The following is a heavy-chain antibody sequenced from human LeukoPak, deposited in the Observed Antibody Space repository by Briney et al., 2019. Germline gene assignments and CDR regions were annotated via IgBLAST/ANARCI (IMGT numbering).Heavy chain of an antibody. V-gene: IGHV4-59*08. D-gene: IGHD3-10*01. J-gene: IGHJ4*02. CDR2: IYYSGST. CDR1: GGSTSGHY. Sequence: SETLSLTCTVSGGSTSGHYWSWIRQPPGKGLEWIGYIYYSGSTNYNPSLKSRVTISVDTSKKQFSLKLSSVTAADTAVYYCARLNSGYYFLVDYWGQGTLVTVSS. CDR3: ARLNSGYYFLVDY.